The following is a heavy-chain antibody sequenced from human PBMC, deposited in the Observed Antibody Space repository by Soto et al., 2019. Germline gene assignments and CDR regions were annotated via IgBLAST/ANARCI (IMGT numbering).Heavy chain of an antibody. CDR3: ARHHPWLLLRGNWFDP. CDR2: IYYSGST. D-gene: IGHD3-22*01. Sequence: SETLSLTCTVSGGSISSSSYYWGWIRQPPGKGLEWIGSIYYSGSTYYNPSLKSRVTISVDTSKNQFSLKLSSVTAADTAVYYCARHHPWLLLRGNWFDPWGQGILVTVSS. V-gene: IGHV4-39*01. J-gene: IGHJ5*02. CDR1: GGSISSSSYY.